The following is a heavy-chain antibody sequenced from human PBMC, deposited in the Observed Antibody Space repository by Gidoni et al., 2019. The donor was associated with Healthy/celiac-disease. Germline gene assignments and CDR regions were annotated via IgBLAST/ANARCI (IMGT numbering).Heavy chain of an antibody. D-gene: IGHD2-8*01. V-gene: IGHV3-23*01. Sequence: EVPLLESGGGLVQPGGSLRPSCAAPGFPFSSYAMSWVRQAPGKGLEWVSAIRGSGGSTYYADSVKGRFTISRDNSKNTLYLQMNSLRAEDTAVYYCANWGVMVYATVPEGLYWGQGTLVTVSS. CDR3: ANWGVMVYATVPEGLY. CDR1: GFPFSSYA. CDR2: IRGSGGST. J-gene: IGHJ4*02.